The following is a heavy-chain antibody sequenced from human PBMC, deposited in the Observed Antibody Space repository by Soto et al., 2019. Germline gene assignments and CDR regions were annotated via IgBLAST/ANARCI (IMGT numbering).Heavy chain of an antibody. J-gene: IGHJ4*02. D-gene: IGHD4-17*01. CDR2: INHSGST. V-gene: IGHV4-34*01. Sequence: SETLSLTCAVYGGSFSGYDWSWIRQPPGKGLEWIGEINHSGSTNYNPSLKSRVTISVDTSKNQFSLKLSSVTAADTAVYYCERSTSYGVYFDYWGQGTLVTVSS. CDR1: GGSFSGYD. CDR3: ERSTSYGVYFDY.